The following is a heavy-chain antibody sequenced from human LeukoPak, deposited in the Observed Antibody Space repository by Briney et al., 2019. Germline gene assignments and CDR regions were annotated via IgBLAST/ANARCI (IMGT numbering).Heavy chain of an antibody. CDR3: ARDRGYSYGPFDY. Sequence: GGSLRLSCAASGFTFSSYTMHWVRQAPGKGLEWVAVISYDGSNKYYADSVKGRFTISRDNSKNTLYLQMNSLRAEDTAVYYCARDRGYSYGPFDYWGQGTLVTVSS. J-gene: IGHJ4*02. CDR2: ISYDGSNK. D-gene: IGHD5-18*01. V-gene: IGHV3-30*04. CDR1: GFTFSSYT.